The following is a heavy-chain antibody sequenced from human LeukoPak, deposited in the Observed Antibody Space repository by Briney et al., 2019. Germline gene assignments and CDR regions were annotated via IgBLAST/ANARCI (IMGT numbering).Heavy chain of an antibody. CDR1: GFTFSSYE. Sequence: PGGSLRLPCAASGFTFSSYEMNWVRQAPGKGLEWVSYISSSASTIYYADSVKGRFTISRDNAKNSLYLQMSSLRVEDTAVYYCATHYVWGSYRFYWGQGTLVTVSS. D-gene: IGHD3-16*02. CDR3: ATHYVWGSYRFY. V-gene: IGHV3-48*03. CDR2: ISSSASTI. J-gene: IGHJ4*02.